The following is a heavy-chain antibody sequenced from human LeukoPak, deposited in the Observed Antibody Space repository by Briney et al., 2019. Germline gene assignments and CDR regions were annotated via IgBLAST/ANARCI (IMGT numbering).Heavy chain of an antibody. D-gene: IGHD1-20*01. J-gene: IGHJ6*03. CDR2: INPNSGGT. CDR3: ASEYNWNDPAYYYYTDV. V-gene: IGHV1-2*06. Sequence: GAPVKVSCKASGYTFIDYCIHWVRQAPGQGLEWMGRINPNSGGTNYAQKFQGRVTMTSDTSISTAYMELSRLRSDDTAVYYCASEYNWNDPAYYYYTDVWGKGTTVTVSS. CDR1: GYTFIDYC.